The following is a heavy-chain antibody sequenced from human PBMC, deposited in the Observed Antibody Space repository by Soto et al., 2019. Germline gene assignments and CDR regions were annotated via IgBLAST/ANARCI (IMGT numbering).Heavy chain of an antibody. D-gene: IGHD3-10*01. CDR1: GYTFTSYY. CDR2: INPSGGST. V-gene: IGHV1-46*01. CDR3: AREGSGVRIGEPPFDY. Sequence: ASVKVSCKAAGYTFTSYYMHWVRQAPGQGLEWMGIINPSGGSTSYAQKFQGRVTMTRDTSTSTVYMELSSLRSEDTAVYYCAREGSGVRIGEPPFDYWGQGTLVTVSS. J-gene: IGHJ4*02.